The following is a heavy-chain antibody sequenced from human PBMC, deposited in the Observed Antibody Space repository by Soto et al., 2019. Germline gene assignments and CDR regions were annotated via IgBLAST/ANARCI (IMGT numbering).Heavy chain of an antibody. CDR1: GYSFTSYW. CDR3: ARRRLGYCSSTSCPPLDP. Sequence: PGESLKISCKGSGYSFTSYWIGWVRQMPGKGLEWMGIIYPGDSDTRYSPSFQGQVTISADKSISTAYLQWSSLKASDTAMYYCARRRLGYCSSTSCPPLDPWGQGTLVTVSS. CDR2: IYPGDSDT. J-gene: IGHJ5*02. V-gene: IGHV5-51*01. D-gene: IGHD2-2*01.